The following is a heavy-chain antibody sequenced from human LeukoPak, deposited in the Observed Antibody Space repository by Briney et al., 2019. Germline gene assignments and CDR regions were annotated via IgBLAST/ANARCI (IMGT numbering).Heavy chain of an antibody. V-gene: IGHV3-7*01. J-gene: IGHJ4*02. D-gene: IGHD2-21*02. Sequence: GGSLRLSCAASGFTFSSYWMSLVRQAPGEGLEWVANIKQDGSEKYYVDSVKGRFTISRDNAKNSLYLQMNSLRAEDTAVYYCARGFRRSGMGSYCGGDCYSSGLKYWGQGTLVTVSS. CDR2: IKQDGSEK. CDR1: GFTFSSYW. CDR3: ARGFRRSGMGSYCGGDCYSSGLKY.